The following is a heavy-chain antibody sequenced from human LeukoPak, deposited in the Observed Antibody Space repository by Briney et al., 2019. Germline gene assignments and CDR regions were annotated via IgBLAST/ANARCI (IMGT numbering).Heavy chain of an antibody. Sequence: PGGSLRLSCAASGFTFSSYGMHWVRQAPGKGLEWVAVIWYDGSNKYYADSVKGRFTISRDNSKNTLYLQMNSLRAEDTAVYYCAKVQYCGNFNPPDYWGQGTLVTVSS. J-gene: IGHJ4*02. V-gene: IGHV3-33*06. CDR2: IWYDGSNK. CDR1: GFTFSSYG. CDR3: AKVQYCGNFNPPDY. D-gene: IGHD4-23*01.